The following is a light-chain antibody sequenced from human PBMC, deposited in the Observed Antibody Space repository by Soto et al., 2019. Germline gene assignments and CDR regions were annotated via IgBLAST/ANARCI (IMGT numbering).Light chain of an antibody. CDR1: SSDVGGYNY. V-gene: IGLV2-14*01. Sequence: QSALTQPASVSGSPGQSITISCTGTSSDVGGYNYVSWYQQHPGKAPKLMIYDVSNRPSGVSNRFSGSKSGNTASLTISGLPAEYDADYYCSSYTSSSTPHVVFGGGTKLTVL. J-gene: IGLJ2*01. CDR3: SSYTSSSTPHVV. CDR2: DVS.